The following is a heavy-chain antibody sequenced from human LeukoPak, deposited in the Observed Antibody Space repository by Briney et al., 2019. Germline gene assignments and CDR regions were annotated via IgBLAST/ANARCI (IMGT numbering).Heavy chain of an antibody. CDR2: IYDSAST. CDR3: ARLASGSYYEPFDH. Sequence: SETLSLTCTVSGGSISSSSYYWSWIRQPPGKGLEWIGYIYDSASTNYNPSLKSRVTISVDTSKNQFSLILSYVIAADTAVYYCARLASGSYYEPFDHWGQGTLVTVSS. D-gene: IGHD3-10*01. J-gene: IGHJ4*02. V-gene: IGHV4-61*01. CDR1: GGSISSSSYY.